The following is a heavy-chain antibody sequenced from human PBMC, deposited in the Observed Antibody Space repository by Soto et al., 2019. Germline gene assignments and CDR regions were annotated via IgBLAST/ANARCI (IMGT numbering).Heavy chain of an antibody. V-gene: IGHV3-30-3*01. D-gene: IGHD2-15*01. J-gene: IGHJ2*01. CDR1: GFTFSSYA. Sequence: QVQLVESGGGVVQPGRSLRLSCAASGFTFSSYAMHWVRQAPGKGLEWVAVISYDGSNKYYADSVKGRFTISRDNSKNTLYLQMNSLRAEDTAVYYCARGQGYCSGGSCYPNPVYFALWGRGTLVTVSS. CDR3: ARGQGYCSGGSCYPNPVYFAL. CDR2: ISYDGSNK.